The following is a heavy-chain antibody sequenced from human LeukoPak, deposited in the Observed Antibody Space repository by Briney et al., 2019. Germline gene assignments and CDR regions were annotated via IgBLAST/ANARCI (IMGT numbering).Heavy chain of an antibody. CDR1: GFIFRNYA. CDR2: ITGSGDTT. D-gene: IGHD3-9*01. Sequence: GGSLRLSCAASGFIFRNYAMSWVRQAPGKGLEWVSAITGSGDTTYYADSAKGRFTISRDNSKNTLYVEMNPLRAEDTAVYYCAKWGDYDILSGYYVSDFWGQGTLVTVSS. V-gene: IGHV3-23*01. CDR3: AKWGDYDILSGYYVSDF. J-gene: IGHJ4*02.